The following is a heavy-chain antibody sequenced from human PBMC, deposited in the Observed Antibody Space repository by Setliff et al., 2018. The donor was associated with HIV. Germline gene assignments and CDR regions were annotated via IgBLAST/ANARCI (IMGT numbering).Heavy chain of an antibody. CDR2: IYTSGST. J-gene: IGHJ2*01. CDR1: GGSISSGSYY. CDR3: ARDTRAAAGRGWYFDL. D-gene: IGHD6-13*01. V-gene: IGHV4-61*09. Sequence: SETLSLTCTVSGGSISSGSYYWSWIRQPAGKGLEWIGHIYTSGSTNYNPSLKSRLTISVDRSKNQFSLKLSSVTAADTAVYYCARDTRAAAGRGWYFDLWGRGTLVTVSS.